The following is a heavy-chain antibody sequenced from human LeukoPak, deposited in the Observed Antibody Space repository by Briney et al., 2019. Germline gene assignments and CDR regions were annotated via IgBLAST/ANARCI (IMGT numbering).Heavy chain of an antibody. CDR1: GGSFSGYY. CDR3: ARAGPDGMDV. J-gene: IGHJ6*02. Sequence: SETLSLTCAVYGGSFSGYYWSWIRQPPEQGMEWIGEINHSGSTNNNPTLKSRVTISVDTSKNQFSLKLSSVTAADTAVYYCARAGPDGMDVWGQGTTVTVSS. V-gene: IGHV4-34*01. CDR2: INHSGST.